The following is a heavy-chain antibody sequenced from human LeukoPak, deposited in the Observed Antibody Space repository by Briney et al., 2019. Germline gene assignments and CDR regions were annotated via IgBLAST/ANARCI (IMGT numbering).Heavy chain of an antibody. Sequence: ASVKVSCKASGYTFTGYYMHWVRQAPGQGLEWMGWINPNSGGTNYAQKFQGRVTMTRDTSASTAYMELSSLRSEDMAVYYCAREESDAFDIWGQGTMVTVSS. D-gene: IGHD3-10*01. J-gene: IGHJ3*02. CDR2: INPNSGGT. CDR3: AREESDAFDI. V-gene: IGHV1-2*02. CDR1: GYTFTGYY.